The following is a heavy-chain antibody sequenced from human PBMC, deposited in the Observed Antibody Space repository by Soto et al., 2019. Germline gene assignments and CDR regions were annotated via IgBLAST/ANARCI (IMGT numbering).Heavy chain of an antibody. Sequence: SETLSLTCSVSGDYIHVGGYYWTWSRQRPGKGLEWMGYIYYTGTTYYSPSLESRLTMLVDRSKNQFALRLTSVTAADTAVYFCGRDLTSNANCIDPWGQGTLVTVSS. CDR1: GDYIHVGGYY. CDR3: GRDLTSNANCIDP. D-gene: IGHD2-2*01. J-gene: IGHJ5*02. V-gene: IGHV4-30-4*01. CDR2: IYYTGTT.